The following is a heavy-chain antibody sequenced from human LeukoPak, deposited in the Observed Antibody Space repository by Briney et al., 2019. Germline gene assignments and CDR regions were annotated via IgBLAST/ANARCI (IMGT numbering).Heavy chain of an antibody. V-gene: IGHV3-7*01. Sequence: GGSLRLSCAGSGFTFNTFWMNWVRQAPGKGLEWVANINPDGSEKYLVDSVKGRFSISRDNSKNTLYLQMNSLRAEDTAVYYCAKDLNYYDSSGLPWLDPWGQGTLVTVSS. CDR2: INPDGSEK. J-gene: IGHJ5*02. D-gene: IGHD3-22*01. CDR1: GFTFNTFW. CDR3: AKDLNYYDSSGLPWLDP.